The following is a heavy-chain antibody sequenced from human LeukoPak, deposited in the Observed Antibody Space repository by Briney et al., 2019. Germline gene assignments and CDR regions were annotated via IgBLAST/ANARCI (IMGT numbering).Heavy chain of an antibody. CDR1: GGSISSYY. CDR2: IYYSGSI. V-gene: IGHV4-59*01. D-gene: IGHD1-14*01. J-gene: IGHJ6*02. CDR3: ARAGYYYYGMDV. Sequence: SETLSLTCTVSGGSISSYYWSWIRQPPGKGLEWIGYIYYSGSINYNPSLKSRVTISVDTSKNQFSLKLSSVTAADTAVYYCARAGYYYYGMDVWGQGTMVTVSS.